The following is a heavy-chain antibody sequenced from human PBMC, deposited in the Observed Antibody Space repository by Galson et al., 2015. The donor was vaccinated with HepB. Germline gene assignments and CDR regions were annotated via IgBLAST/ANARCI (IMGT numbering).Heavy chain of an antibody. V-gene: IGHV1-2*04. CDR3: ARDISAAGTRGYYYGMDV. CDR1: GYTFTGYY. CDR2: INPNSGGT. J-gene: IGHJ6*02. Sequence: SVKVSCKASGYTFTGYYMHWVRQAPGQGLEWMGWINPNSGGTNYAQKFQGWVTMTRDTSISTAYMELSRLRSDDTAVYYCARDISAAGTRGYYYGMDVWGQGTTVTVSS. D-gene: IGHD6-13*01.